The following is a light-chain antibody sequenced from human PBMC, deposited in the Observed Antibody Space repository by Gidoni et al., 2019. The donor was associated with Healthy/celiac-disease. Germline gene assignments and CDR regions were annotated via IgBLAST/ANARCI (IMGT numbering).Light chain of an antibody. J-gene: IGKJ1*01. CDR2: AAS. CDR3: QKYNSASWT. Sequence: DIQMTQSPSSLSASVGDRVTITCRAIQGISNYLAWYQQKPGKVPKLLIYAASTLQSGVPSRFSGSGSGTDFTLTISSLQPEDVATYYCQKYNSASWTFXQXTKVEIK. V-gene: IGKV1-27*01. CDR1: QGISNY.